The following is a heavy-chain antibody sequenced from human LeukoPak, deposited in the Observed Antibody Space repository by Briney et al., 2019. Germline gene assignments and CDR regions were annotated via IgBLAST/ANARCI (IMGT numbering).Heavy chain of an antibody. CDR2: ISGYNGNT. J-gene: IGHJ5*02. Sequence: GASVKVSCEASGYTFTSYGISWVRQAPGQGLEWMGWISGYNGNTNYAQKFQGRVTMTTDTSTSTAYMELRGLRSDDTAVYYCARDRAYGDYGGYWFDPWGQGTLVTVSS. V-gene: IGHV1-18*01. D-gene: IGHD4-17*01. CDR1: GYTFTSYG. CDR3: ARDRAYGDYGGYWFDP.